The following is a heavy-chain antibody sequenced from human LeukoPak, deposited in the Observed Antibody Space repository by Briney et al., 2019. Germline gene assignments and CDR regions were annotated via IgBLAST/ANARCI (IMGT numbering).Heavy chain of an antibody. V-gene: IGHV3-30*18. J-gene: IGHJ4*02. D-gene: IGHD6-19*01. CDR2: ISYDGSNK. CDR3: ANIAVAGNPFDY. Sequence: GGSLRLSCAASGFTFSSYGMHWVRQAPGKGLEWVAVISYDGSNKYYADSVKGRFTISRDNSKNTLYLQMNSLRAEDTAVYYCANIAVAGNPFDYWGQGTLVTVSS. CDR1: GFTFSSYG.